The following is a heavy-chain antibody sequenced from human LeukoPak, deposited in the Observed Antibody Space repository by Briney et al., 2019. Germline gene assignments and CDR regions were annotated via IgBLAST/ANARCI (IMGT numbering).Heavy chain of an antibody. Sequence: GGSLRLSCAASGFTFSSYSMTWVRQAPGKGLEWVANIKNDGTVKNYVDSVKGRFTISRDNAKNSLYLQMNSLRAEDTGVYYCAKDSYSKGDYWGQGVLVTVSS. V-gene: IGHV3-7*01. CDR2: IKNDGTVK. CDR1: GFTFSSYS. CDR3: AKDSYSKGDY. J-gene: IGHJ4*02. D-gene: IGHD5-18*01.